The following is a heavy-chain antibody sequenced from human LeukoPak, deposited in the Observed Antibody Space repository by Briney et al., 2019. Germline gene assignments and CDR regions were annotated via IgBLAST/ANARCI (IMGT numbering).Heavy chain of an antibody. D-gene: IGHD6-13*01. CDR3: VRGTSSEAAAAIRLFDK. J-gene: IGHJ4*02. V-gene: IGHV3-74*01. CDR2: ISSDGTSI. CDR1: GFTFSNYR. Sequence: GGSLRLSCAASGFTFSNYRMHWVRQAPGEGLVWVSQISSDGTSINYADCVKGRVTVSRDNAKNTLYLQMNTLRTEDTAVYYCVRGTSSEAAAAIRLFDKWGQGTLVTVSS.